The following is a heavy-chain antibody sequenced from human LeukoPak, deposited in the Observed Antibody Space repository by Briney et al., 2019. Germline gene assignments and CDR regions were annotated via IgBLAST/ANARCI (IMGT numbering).Heavy chain of an antibody. CDR2: ISYVGSDK. Sequence: GRSLRLSCAASGFTFSSYAMHWVRQAPGKGLERVAVISYVGSDKYYADSVKGRLTISRDNSRNTLYLQMNSLRAEDTAVYYCAKDGDIAAAGYYFDYWGQGTLVTVSS. CDR1: GFTFSSYA. V-gene: IGHV3-30*18. D-gene: IGHD6-13*01. CDR3: AKDGDIAAAGYYFDY. J-gene: IGHJ4*02.